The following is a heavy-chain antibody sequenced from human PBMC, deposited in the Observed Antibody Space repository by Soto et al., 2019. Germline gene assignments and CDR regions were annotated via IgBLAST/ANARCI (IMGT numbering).Heavy chain of an antibody. J-gene: IGHJ4*02. V-gene: IGHV1-18*01. CDR3: ARDNELRFLDWSNGPHYFDY. CDR2: ISAYNGNT. D-gene: IGHD3-3*01. Sequence: ASVKVSCKASGYTFTSYGISWVRQAPGQGLEWMGWISAYNGNTNYAQKLQGRVTMTTDTSTSTAYMELRSLRSDDTAVYYCARDNELRFLDWSNGPHYFDYWGQGTLVTVSS. CDR1: GYTFTSYG.